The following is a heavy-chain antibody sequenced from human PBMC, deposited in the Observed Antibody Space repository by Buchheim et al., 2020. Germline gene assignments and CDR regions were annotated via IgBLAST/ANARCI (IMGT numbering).Heavy chain of an antibody. CDR2: IIPIFGTA. CDR3: AVCPLAPPDRVSGWYEGGYYYYYMDV. CDR1: GGTFSSYA. V-gene: IGHV1-69*01. D-gene: IGHD6-19*01. Sequence: QVQLVQSGAEVKKPGSSVKVSCKASGGTFSSYAISWVRQAPGQGLEWMGGIIPIFGTANYAQKFQGRVTITADESTSTAYMELSSLRSEDTAVYYCAVCPLAPPDRVSGWYEGGYYYYYMDVWGKGTT. J-gene: IGHJ6*03.